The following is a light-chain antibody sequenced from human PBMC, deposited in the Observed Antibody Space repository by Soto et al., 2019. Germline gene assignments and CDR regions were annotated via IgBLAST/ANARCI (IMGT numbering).Light chain of an antibody. J-gene: IGKJ4*01. Sequence: VLTQSPVTLSLSPGERVTLSCRASQDVGTYVAWYQVRGGQAPRLLISGASKRATGIPDRINGGGSGADFTLTINSLQAEDVAVYYCQQYYSTPPTFGGGTKLEIK. V-gene: IGKV3-20*01. CDR1: QDVGTY. CDR2: GAS. CDR3: QQYYSTPPT.